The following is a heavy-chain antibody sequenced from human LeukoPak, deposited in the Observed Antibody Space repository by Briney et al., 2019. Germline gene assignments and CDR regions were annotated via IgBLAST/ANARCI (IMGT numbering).Heavy chain of an antibody. Sequence: SETLSLTCTVSGGSISSYYWSWIRQPPGEGLEWIGYIYYSGSTNYNPSLKSRVTISVDTSENQFSLKLSSVTAADTAVYYCARRARFLELDYWGQGTLVTVSS. CDR2: IYYSGST. CDR3: ARRARFLELDY. V-gene: IGHV4-59*08. J-gene: IGHJ4*02. D-gene: IGHD3-3*01. CDR1: GGSISSYY.